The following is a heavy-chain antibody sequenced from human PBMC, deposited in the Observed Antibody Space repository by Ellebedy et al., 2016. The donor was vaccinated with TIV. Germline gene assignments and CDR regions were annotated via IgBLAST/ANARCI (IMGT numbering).Heavy chain of an antibody. Sequence: MPSETLSLTCTVSGYSISSYYWSWIRQPPGKGLEWIGHIYYRVGAQYNPSLKSRVTISVDTSKNPFSLKLSSVTAADTAVYYCARSYKRTARDAFDIWGQGTMVTVSS. J-gene: IGHJ3*02. D-gene: IGHD1-14*01. CDR3: ARSYKRTARDAFDI. V-gene: IGHV4-59*01. CDR1: GYSISSYY. CDR2: IYYRVGA.